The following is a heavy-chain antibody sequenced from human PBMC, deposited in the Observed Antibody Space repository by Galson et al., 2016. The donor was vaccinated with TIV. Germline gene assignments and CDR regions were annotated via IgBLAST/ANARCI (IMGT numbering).Heavy chain of an antibody. CDR2: VSWDGGST. J-gene: IGHJ6*02. Sequence: LRLSCAASGFTFHDYTMHWVRQTPGKGLEWVSLVSWDGGSTYYADYVKGRFTVSRDNSKNSLYLQMNSLRSGDTALYYCAKEIQRGSYGMDVWGRGTTVTVSS. CDR1: GFTFHDYT. D-gene: IGHD3-16*01. CDR3: AKEIQRGSYGMDV. V-gene: IGHV3-43*01.